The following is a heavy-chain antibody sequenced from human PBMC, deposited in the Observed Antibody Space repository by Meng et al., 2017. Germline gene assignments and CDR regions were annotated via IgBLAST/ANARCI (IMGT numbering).Heavy chain of an antibody. CDR3: ARAAPILLRGVYSNWFDP. CDR2: ISSSSYI. Sequence: GGSLRLSCAASGFTFSSYSMNWVRQAPGKGLEWVSSISSSSYIYYADSVKGRFTISRDNAKNSLYLQMNSLRAEDTAVYYCARAAPILLRGVYSNWFDPWGQGTLVTVSS. J-gene: IGHJ5*02. CDR1: GFTFSSYS. D-gene: IGHD3-10*01. V-gene: IGHV3-21*01.